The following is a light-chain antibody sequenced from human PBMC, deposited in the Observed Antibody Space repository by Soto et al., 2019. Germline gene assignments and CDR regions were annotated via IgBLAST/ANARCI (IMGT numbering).Light chain of an antibody. V-gene: IGKV1-39*01. CDR2: AAS. CDR1: QAIVKS. CDR3: QQSDTGPALT. Sequence: DIQMTQSPSSLSASVGDTVTITCRSSQAIVKSLNWYQHKPGGAPKLLISAASNLQRGVPSRFSGNGSGTEFTLTIRRLQPEDFATYYCQQSDTGPALTFGGGAKVDSK. J-gene: IGKJ4*01.